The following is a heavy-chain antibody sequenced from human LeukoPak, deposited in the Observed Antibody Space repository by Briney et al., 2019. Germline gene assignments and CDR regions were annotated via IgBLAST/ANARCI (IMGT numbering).Heavy chain of an antibody. CDR3: ARGTELITFDY. J-gene: IGHJ4*02. D-gene: IGHD1-1*01. V-gene: IGHV1-2*06. CDR2: INPHSGGT. CDR1: GYTFTSYG. Sequence: ASVKVSCKASGYTFTSYGISWVRRAPGQGLEWMGRINPHSGGTNYAQKFQGRVTMTRDTSISTGYMELSRLRSDDTAVYYCARGTELITFDYWGQGTLVTVSS.